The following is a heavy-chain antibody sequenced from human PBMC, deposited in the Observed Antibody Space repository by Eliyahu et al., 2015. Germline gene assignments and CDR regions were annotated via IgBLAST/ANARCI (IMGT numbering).Heavy chain of an antibody. CDR3: TTGVAPTIFGVVQYYYYYYMDV. V-gene: IGHV3-15*01. J-gene: IGHJ6*03. CDR2: IKSKTDGGTT. CDR1: GFTXXNAW. Sequence: EVQLVESGGGLVKPGGSLRLSCAASGFTXXNAWXXWVXXAPGKGLEWVGRIKSKTDGGTTDYAAXVKGRFTISRDDSKNTLYLQMNSLKTEDTAVYYCTTGVAPTIFGVVQYYYYYYMDVWGKGTTVTVSS. D-gene: IGHD3-3*01.